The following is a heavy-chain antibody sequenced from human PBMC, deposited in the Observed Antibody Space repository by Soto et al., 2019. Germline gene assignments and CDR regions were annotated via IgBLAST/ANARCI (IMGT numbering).Heavy chain of an antibody. V-gene: IGHV4-34*01. CDR1: GGSFSGYY. CDR3: ARGGGVYYFDY. J-gene: IGHJ4*02. Sequence: SETLSLTCAVYGGSFSGYYWSWIRQPPGKGLEWIGEINHSGSTNYNPSLKSRVTISVDTSKSQFSLKLSSVTAADTAVYYCARGGGVYYFDYWGQGTLVTVSS. CDR2: INHSGST. D-gene: IGHD2-8*02.